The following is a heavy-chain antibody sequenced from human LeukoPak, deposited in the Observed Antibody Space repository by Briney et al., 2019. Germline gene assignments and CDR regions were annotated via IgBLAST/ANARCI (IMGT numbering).Heavy chain of an antibody. CDR1: GFTLSRHG. D-gene: IGHD6-6*01. J-gene: IGHJ6*03. Sequence: GGSLRLSCAASGFTLSRHGMHWVRQAPGKGLEWVAVISYDGSNNHYGDSVKGRFTISRDSSRNTLSLQMNSLRPEDTAVYYCARDSPSRDSSDYMDVWGKGTTVTVSS. CDR2: ISYDGSNN. V-gene: IGHV3-30*01. CDR3: ARDSPSRDSSDYMDV.